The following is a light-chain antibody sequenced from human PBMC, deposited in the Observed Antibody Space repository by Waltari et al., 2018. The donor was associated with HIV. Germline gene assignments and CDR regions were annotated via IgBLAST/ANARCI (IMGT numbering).Light chain of an antibody. J-gene: IGLJ2*01. V-gene: IGLV1-44*01. CDR3: AAWDDSLSGSVV. CDR2: SNT. CDR1: NSNIGRYA. Sequence: QSVLTQPPSASGAPGQRVSISCSGGNSNIGRYAVSWYQQLPGTAPKLLIYSNTQRPSGVPDRCSGSKSGTSASLAIGGLQSEDDADYYCAAWDDSLSGSVVFGGGTKLTVL.